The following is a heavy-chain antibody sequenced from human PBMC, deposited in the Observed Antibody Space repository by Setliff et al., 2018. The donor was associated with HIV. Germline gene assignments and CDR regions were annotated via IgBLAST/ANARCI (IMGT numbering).Heavy chain of an antibody. CDR1: GGSMSSSGPGYY. V-gene: IGHV4-39*01. Sequence: SETLSLTCTVSGGSMSSSGPGYYWGWVRQTPGGGLEWIGSVYYRGRTYYNPSLKSRVTISVDTSKNQLSLRLTSTADADTAMYYCARSQPDTIFGVVTFDCWGQGKMVTVSS. D-gene: IGHD3-3*01. CDR2: VYYRGRT. CDR3: ARSQPDTIFGVVTFDC. J-gene: IGHJ4*02.